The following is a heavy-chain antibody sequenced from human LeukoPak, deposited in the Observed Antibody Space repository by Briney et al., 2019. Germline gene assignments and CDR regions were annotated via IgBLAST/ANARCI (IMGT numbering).Heavy chain of an antibody. CDR2: INHSGST. J-gene: IGHJ4*02. V-gene: IGHV4-34*01. D-gene: IGHD4-23*01. CDR1: GGSFSGYY. Sequence: PSETLSLTCAVYGGSFSGYYWSWIRQPPGKGLEWIGEINHSGSTNYNPSLKSRVTISVDTSKNQFSLKLSSVTAADTAVYYCASMTTVVTYYFDYWGQGTLVTVSS. CDR3: ASMTTVVTYYFDY.